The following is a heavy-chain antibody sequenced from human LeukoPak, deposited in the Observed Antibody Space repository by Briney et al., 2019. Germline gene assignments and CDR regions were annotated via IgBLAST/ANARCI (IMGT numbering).Heavy chain of an antibody. D-gene: IGHD3-22*01. CDR3: ARDRPRKDYYDSSGPGSFDP. V-gene: IGHV4-39*07. Sequence: SETLSLTCTVSGVSISSSNSYWGWIHQPPGKGLEWIGSIYYSGSTYYSPSLKSRVTISLDTSRNQFSLKLNSVTAADTAVYYCARDRPRKDYYDSSGPGSFDPWGQGTLVTVSS. CDR2: IYYSGST. CDR1: GVSISSSNSY. J-gene: IGHJ5*02.